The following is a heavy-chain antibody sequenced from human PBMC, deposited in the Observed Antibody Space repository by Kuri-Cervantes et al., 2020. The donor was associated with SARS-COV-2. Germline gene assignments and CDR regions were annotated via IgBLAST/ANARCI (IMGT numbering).Heavy chain of an antibody. CDR2: IYYSWST. J-gene: IGHJ3*02. CDR1: GGSISSYY. CDR3: ARALWSGYCTFDI. D-gene: IGHD3-3*01. Sequence: GSLRLSCTVSGGSISSYYWSWIRQPPGKGLEWNGYIYYSWSTNYNPSLKSRVTISVDTSENQFSLKLSSVTAADTAVYYCARALWSGYCTFDIWGQGTMVTVSS. V-gene: IGHV4-59*01.